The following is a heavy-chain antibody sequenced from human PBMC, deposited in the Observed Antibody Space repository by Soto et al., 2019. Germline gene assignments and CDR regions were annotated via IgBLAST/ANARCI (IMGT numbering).Heavy chain of an antibody. CDR3: ARALRSRDFWSGYYPDY. D-gene: IGHD3-3*01. Sequence: GGSLRLSCAASGFTFSSYSMNWVRQAPGKGLEWVSYISSSSSTIYYADSVKGRFTISRDNAKNSLYLQMNSLRAEDTAVYYCARALRSRDFWSGYYPDYWGQGTLVTVSS. V-gene: IGHV3-48*01. CDR2: ISSSSSTI. J-gene: IGHJ4*02. CDR1: GFTFSSYS.